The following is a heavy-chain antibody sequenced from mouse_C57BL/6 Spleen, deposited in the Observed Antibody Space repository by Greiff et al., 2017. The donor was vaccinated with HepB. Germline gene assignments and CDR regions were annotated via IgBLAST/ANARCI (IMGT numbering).Heavy chain of an antibody. CDR2: ISDGGSYT. CDR1: GFTFSSYA. Sequence: EVKLVESGGGLVKPGGSLKLSCAASGFTFSSYAMSWVRQTPEKRLEWVATISDGGSYTYYPENVKGRFTISRDNAKNNLYLQMSHLKSEDTAMYYCARYDYDVYWYFDVWGTGTTVTVSS. J-gene: IGHJ1*03. CDR3: ARYDYDVYWYFDV. D-gene: IGHD2-4*01. V-gene: IGHV5-4*03.